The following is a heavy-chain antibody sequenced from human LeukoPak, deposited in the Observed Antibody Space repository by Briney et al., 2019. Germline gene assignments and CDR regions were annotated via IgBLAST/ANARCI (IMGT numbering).Heavy chain of an antibody. CDR2: ISSSSSYI. J-gene: IGHJ4*02. Sequence: GGSLRLSCAASGFTFSSYSMNWVRQAPGKGLEWVSSISSSSSYIYYADSVKGRFTTSRDNAKDSLYLQMNSLRAEDTAVYYCARDAPGSVAATPNFDYWGQGTLVTVSS. CDR1: GFTFSSYS. D-gene: IGHD2-15*01. CDR3: ARDAPGSVAATPNFDY. V-gene: IGHV3-21*01.